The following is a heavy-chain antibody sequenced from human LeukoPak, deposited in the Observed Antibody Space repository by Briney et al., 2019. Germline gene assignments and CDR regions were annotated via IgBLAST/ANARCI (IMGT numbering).Heavy chain of an antibody. D-gene: IGHD3-22*01. CDR3: ASGYYDSSGLNWFDP. V-gene: IGHV1-3*01. J-gene: IGHJ5*02. Sequence: ASVKVSCKASGYTFTSYAMHWVRQAPGQRLEWMGWIDAGNGNTKYPQKFQGRVTITRDTSASTAYMELSSLRSEDTAVYYCASGYYDSSGLNWFDPWGQGTLVTVSS. CDR2: IDAGNGNT. CDR1: GYTFTSYA.